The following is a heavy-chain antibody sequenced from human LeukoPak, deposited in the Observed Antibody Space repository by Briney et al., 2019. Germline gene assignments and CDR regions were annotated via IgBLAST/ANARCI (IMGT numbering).Heavy chain of an antibody. J-gene: IGHJ4*02. CDR2: IIPIFGTA. V-gene: IGHV1-69*06. CDR3: ARWSRANFQSGSYYDSRRDYFDY. Sequence: ASVKVSCKASGGTFSSYAISWVRQAPGQGLEWMGGIIPIFGTANYAQKFQGRVTITADKSTSTAYMELSSLRSEDTAVYYCARWSRANFQSGSYYDSRRDYFDYWGQGTLVTVSS. D-gene: IGHD1-26*01. CDR1: GGTFSSYA.